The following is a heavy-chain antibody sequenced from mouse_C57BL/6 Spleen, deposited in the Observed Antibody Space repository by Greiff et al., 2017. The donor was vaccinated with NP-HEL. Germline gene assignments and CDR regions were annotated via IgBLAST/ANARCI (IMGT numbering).Heavy chain of an antibody. CDR2: INPYNGGT. V-gene: IGHV1-19*01. Sequence: EVQLQQSGPVLVKPGASVKMSCKASGYTFTDYYMNWVKQSHGKSLEWIGVINPYNGGTSYNQKFKGKATLTVDKSSSTAYMELNSLTSEDSAVYYWARSGLTTVVGDAMDYWGQGTSVTVSS. CDR3: ARSGLTTVVGDAMDY. J-gene: IGHJ4*01. CDR1: GYTFTDYY. D-gene: IGHD1-1*01.